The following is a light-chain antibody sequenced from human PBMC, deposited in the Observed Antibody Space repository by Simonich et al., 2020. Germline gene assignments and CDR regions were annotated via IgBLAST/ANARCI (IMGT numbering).Light chain of an antibody. CDR1: QSVLYSSNNKNY. J-gene: IGKJ5*01. V-gene: IGKV4-1*01. Sequence: DIVMTQSPDSLAVSLGERATINCKSSQSVLYSSNNKNYLAWYQQKPGQPPKLLIYWAPTRESGVPTRFSGSGSGTDFTLTISSLQAEDVAVYYCQQYYSTPITFGQGTRLEIK. CDR3: QQYYSTPIT. CDR2: WAP.